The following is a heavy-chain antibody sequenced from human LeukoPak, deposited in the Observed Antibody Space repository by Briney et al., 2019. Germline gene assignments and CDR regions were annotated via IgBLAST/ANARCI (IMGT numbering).Heavy chain of an antibody. Sequence: ASVKVSCKASGYTFTGYYMHWVRQAPGQGLEWMGWINPNSGGTNYAQKFQGRVTMTRDTSISTAYMELSRLRSDDTAVYYCARGHYDILTGYRGDYMDVWGKGTTVTVSS. CDR2: INPNSGGT. CDR3: ARGHYDILTGYRGDYMDV. V-gene: IGHV1-2*02. J-gene: IGHJ6*03. D-gene: IGHD3-9*01. CDR1: GYTFTGYY.